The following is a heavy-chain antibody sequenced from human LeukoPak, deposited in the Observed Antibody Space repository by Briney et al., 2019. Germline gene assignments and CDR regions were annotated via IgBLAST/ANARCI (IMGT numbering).Heavy chain of an antibody. D-gene: IGHD6-19*01. Sequence: EASVKVSCKASGYTFTSYGISWVRQAPGQGLEWMGWISAYNGNTNYAQKLQGRVTMTTDTSTSTAYMELRSLRSDDTAVYYCARASGIAVAGSLGPFDYWGQGTLVTVSS. CDR2: ISAYNGNT. CDR1: GYTFTSYG. J-gene: IGHJ4*02. V-gene: IGHV1-18*01. CDR3: ARASGIAVAGSLGPFDY.